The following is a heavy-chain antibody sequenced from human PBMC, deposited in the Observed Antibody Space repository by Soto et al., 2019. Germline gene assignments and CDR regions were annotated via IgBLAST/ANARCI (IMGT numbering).Heavy chain of an antibody. CDR3: ASEGGDCTGGSCYDY. D-gene: IGHD2-15*01. V-gene: IGHV4-39*01. J-gene: IGHJ4*02. CDR1: GGSVSSSSYY. CDR2: IYYTGST. Sequence: HLQLQESGPGLVKPSETLSLTCTVSGGSVSSSSYYWGWIRQPPGKGLEWIGIIYYTGSTYYNPSLETRVIISVDTSKNQFSLKLSSVTAADTAVYYCASEGGDCTGGSCYDYWGQGTQVTVSS.